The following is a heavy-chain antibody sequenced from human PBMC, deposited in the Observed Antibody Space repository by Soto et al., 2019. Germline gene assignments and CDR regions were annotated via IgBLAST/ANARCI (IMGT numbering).Heavy chain of an antibody. V-gene: IGHV4-39*07. J-gene: IGHJ4*02. Sequence: SETLSLTCTVSCGSISSSGYYWGWIRQPPGKGLEWIGNIYYSGSTYYNPSLKSRVTISVDTSKNQFSLKLSSVTAADTAVYYCARGLDSSGYYGFDYWGQGTLVTLSS. CDR3: ARGLDSSGYYGFDY. CDR2: IYYSGST. CDR1: CGSISSSGYY. D-gene: IGHD3-22*01.